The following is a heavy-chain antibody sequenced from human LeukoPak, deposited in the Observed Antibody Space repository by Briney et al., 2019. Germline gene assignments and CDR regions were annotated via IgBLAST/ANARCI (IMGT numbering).Heavy chain of an antibody. CDR1: GFTFSIYA. CDR2: ISGSGDST. Sequence: GGSLRLSCAASGFTFSIYALTWVRQAPGKGLEWVSTISGSGDSTYYADSVKGRFTISRDYSKNTLYLQMNGLRAEDTAVYYCAKDGSTTDCYGICYHYYMDVWGKGTTVTVSS. J-gene: IGHJ6*03. V-gene: IGHV3-23*01. CDR3: AKDGSTTDCYGICYHYYMDV. D-gene: IGHD2-2*01.